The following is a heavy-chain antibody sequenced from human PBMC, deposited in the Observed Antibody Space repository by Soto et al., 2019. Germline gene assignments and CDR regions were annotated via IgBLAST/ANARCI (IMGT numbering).Heavy chain of an antibody. CDR2: IIPIFGTA. CDR1: GGTFSSYA. CDR3: ARGVVRIWFGEPPTPDY. D-gene: IGHD3-10*01. V-gene: IGHV1-69*01. Sequence: QVQLVQSGAEVKKPGSSVKVSCKASGGTFSSYAISWVRQAPGQGLEWMGGIIPIFGTANYAQKFQGRVTITAEESTSTAYMELGSLGSEDTAVYYCARGVVRIWFGEPPTPDYWGQGTLVTVSS. J-gene: IGHJ4*02.